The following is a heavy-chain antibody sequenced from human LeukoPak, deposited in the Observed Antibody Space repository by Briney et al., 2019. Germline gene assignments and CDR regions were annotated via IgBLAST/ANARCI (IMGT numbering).Heavy chain of an antibody. CDR2: IYSSGST. CDR3: ARGGSSGPDY. D-gene: IGHD6-19*01. CDR1: GGSITSYY. V-gene: IGHV4-4*07. Sequence: SETLSLTCTVSGGSITSYYWSWIRQPAGKGLEWIGRIYSSGSTNYSPSLKSRVTISVDKSKNQFSLKLNSVTAADTALYYCARGGSSGPDYWGQGTLVTASS. J-gene: IGHJ4*02.